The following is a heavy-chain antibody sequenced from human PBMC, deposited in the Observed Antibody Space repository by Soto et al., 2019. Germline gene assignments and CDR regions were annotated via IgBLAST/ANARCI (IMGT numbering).Heavy chain of an antibody. CDR1: GGYICSSSYY. V-gene: IGHV4-39*01. CDR3: ASIPTGMYCSGGSCYGAVYYYYYMDV. CDR2: IYYSGST. J-gene: IGHJ6*03. Sequence: SETLFLTCTVSGGYICSSSYYWGWIRQPPGKGLEWIGSIYYSGSTYYNPSLKSRVTISVDTSKNQFSLKLSSVTAADTAVYYCASIPTGMYCSGGSCYGAVYYYYYMDVWGKGTTVTVSS. D-gene: IGHD2-15*01.